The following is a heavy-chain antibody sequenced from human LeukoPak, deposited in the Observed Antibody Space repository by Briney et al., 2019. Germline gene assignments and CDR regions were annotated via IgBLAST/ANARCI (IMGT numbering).Heavy chain of an antibody. D-gene: IGHD3-10*02. Sequence: GGSLRLSCAASGFTFSSYEMNWVRQAPGKGLEWVSYISSSGSTIYYADSVKGRFTISRANAKNSLYLQMNSLRAEDTAVYYCAELGITMIGGVWGKGTTVTISS. V-gene: IGHV3-48*03. CDR2: ISSSGSTI. J-gene: IGHJ6*04. CDR3: AELGITMIGGV. CDR1: GFTFSSYE.